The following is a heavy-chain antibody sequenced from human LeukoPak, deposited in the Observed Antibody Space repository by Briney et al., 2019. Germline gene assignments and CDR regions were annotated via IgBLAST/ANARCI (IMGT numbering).Heavy chain of an antibody. CDR2: ISGSGGST. D-gene: IGHD1-26*01. V-gene: IGHV3-23*01. J-gene: IGHJ4*02. Sequence: GGSLRLSCAASGFTFSSYGMSWVRQAPEKGLEWVSAISGSGGSTYYADSVKGRFTISRDNSKNTLYLQMNSLRAEDTAVYHCAKDRIVGATVDYWGQGTLVTVSS. CDR3: AKDRIVGATVDY. CDR1: GFTFSSYG.